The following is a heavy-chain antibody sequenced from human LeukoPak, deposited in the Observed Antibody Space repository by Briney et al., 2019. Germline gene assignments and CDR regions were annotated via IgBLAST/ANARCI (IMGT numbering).Heavy chain of an antibody. V-gene: IGHV3-23*01. CDR2: ISGSGGST. CDR1: GFTFSSYA. D-gene: IGHD6-13*01. CDR3: AKHPGIAAAAPPST. Sequence: PGGSLRLSCAASGFTFSSYAMSWVRQAPGQGLEWVSAISGSGGSTYYADSVKGRFTISRDNSKNTLYLQMNSLRAEDTAVYYCAKHPGIAAAAPPSTGGQGTLVTVSS. J-gene: IGHJ4*02.